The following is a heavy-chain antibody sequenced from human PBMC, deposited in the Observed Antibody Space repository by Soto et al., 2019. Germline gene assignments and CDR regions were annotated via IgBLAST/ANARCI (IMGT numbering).Heavy chain of an antibody. CDR3: ATEEVVVVAAAYFDY. CDR1: GFTFSSYA. CDR2: ISYDGSNK. J-gene: IGHJ4*02. V-gene: IGHV3-30-3*01. D-gene: IGHD2-15*01. Sequence: ESGGGVVQPGRSLRLSCAASGFTFSSYAMHWVRQAPGKGLEWVAVISYDGSNKYYADSVKGRFTISRDNSKNTLYLQMNSLRAEDTAVYYCATEEVVVVAAAYFDYWGQGTLVTVSS.